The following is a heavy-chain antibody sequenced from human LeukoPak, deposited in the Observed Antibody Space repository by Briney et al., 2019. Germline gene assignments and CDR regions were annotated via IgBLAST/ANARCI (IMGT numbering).Heavy chain of an antibody. CDR3: ARAREGRWELLGAFDI. D-gene: IGHD1-26*01. J-gene: IGHJ3*02. CDR1: GFTFSSYS. V-gene: IGHV3-21*01. Sequence: LGGSLRFSCAASGFTFSSYSMNWVRQAPGKGLEWVSSISSSSSYIYYADSVNGRFTISRDNAKNSPYLQMNSLRAEDTAVYYCARAREGRWELLGAFDIWGQGTMVTVSS. CDR2: ISSSSSYI.